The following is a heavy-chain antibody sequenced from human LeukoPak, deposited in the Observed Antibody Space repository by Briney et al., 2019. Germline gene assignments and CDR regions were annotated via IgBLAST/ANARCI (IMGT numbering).Heavy chain of an antibody. CDR2: INHSGST. CDR1: GGSFSGYY. CDR3: ARGFTKTGYCSGGSCYGSYFDY. V-gene: IGHV4-34*01. J-gene: IGHJ4*02. Sequence: SETLSLTCAVYGGSFSGYYWSWIRQPPGRGLEWIGEINHSGSTNYNPSLKSRVTISVDTSKNQFSLKLSSVTAADTAVYYCARGFTKTGYCSGGSCYGSYFDYWGQGTLVTVSS. D-gene: IGHD2-15*01.